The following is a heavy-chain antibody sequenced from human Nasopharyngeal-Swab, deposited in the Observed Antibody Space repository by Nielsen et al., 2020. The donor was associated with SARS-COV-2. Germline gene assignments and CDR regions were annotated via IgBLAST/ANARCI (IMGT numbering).Heavy chain of an antibody. CDR2: ISGSGGST. CDR1: GFTFSSYG. CDR3: AKDRYDYVWGSYQGFDY. J-gene: IGHJ4*02. D-gene: IGHD3-16*02. V-gene: IGHV3-23*01. Sequence: GESLKISCAASGFTFSSYGMHWVRQAPGKGLEWVSAISGSGGSTYYADSVKGRFTISRDNSKNTLYLQMNSLRAEDTAVYYCAKDRYDYVWGSYQGFDYWGQGTLVTVPS.